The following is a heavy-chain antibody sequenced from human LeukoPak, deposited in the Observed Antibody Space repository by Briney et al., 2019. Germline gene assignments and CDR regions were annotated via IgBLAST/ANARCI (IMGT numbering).Heavy chain of an antibody. Sequence: SQTLSLTCTVSGVYITNGLYFWNWIRQPAGKGLEWIGRIYSNGDTNYNPSLKSRGTISQDRTRNQFSLKLCSVTAADTAVYYCARKFGRGTFDIWGQGTLVTVSS. CDR2: IYSNGDT. D-gene: IGHD3-16*01. J-gene: IGHJ3*02. CDR3: ARKFGRGTFDI. V-gene: IGHV4-61*02. CDR1: GVYITNGLYF.